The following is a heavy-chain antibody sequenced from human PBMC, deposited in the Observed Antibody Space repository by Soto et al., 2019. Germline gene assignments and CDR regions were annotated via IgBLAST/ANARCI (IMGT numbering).Heavy chain of an antibody. CDR3: ARDSPTDYYDIYYYGMDV. CDR2: IIPIFGTA. V-gene: IGHV1-69*13. Sequence: ASVKVSCKASGGTFSSYAISWVRQAPGQGLEWMGGIIPIFGTANYAQKFQGRVTITADESTSTAYMELSSLRSEDTAVYYCARDSPTDYYDIYYYGMDVWGQGTTVTVSS. D-gene: IGHD3-9*01. CDR1: GGTFSSYA. J-gene: IGHJ6*02.